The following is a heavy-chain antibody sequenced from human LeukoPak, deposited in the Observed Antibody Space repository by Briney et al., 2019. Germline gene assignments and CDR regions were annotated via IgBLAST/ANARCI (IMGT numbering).Heavy chain of an antibody. J-gene: IGHJ4*02. CDR2: IVVGSGNT. V-gene: IGHV1-58*01. CDR1: GFTSTGST. D-gene: IGHD5-24*01. CDR3: ARVGHRDEDHFDY. Sequence: PGASVKVSCKASGFTSTGSTLQWVRQARGQHLEWIAWIVVGSGNTNYAQKFQGRVTMTTDTSTTTAYMDVRSLRSDDTAVYYCARVGHRDEDHFDYWGQGTLVTVSS.